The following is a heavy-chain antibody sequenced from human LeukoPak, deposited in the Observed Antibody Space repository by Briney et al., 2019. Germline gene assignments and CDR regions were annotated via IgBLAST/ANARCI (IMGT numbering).Heavy chain of an antibody. Sequence: LSLTCTVSGGSISSYYWSWIRQAPGKGLEWVSYISSSGSTIYYADSVKGRFTISRDNAKNSLYLQMNSLRAEDTAVYYCARRTAVAVNFDYWGQGTLVTVSS. J-gene: IGHJ4*02. D-gene: IGHD6-19*01. V-gene: IGHV3-11*04. CDR3: ARRTAVAVNFDY. CDR1: GGSISSYY. CDR2: ISSSGSTI.